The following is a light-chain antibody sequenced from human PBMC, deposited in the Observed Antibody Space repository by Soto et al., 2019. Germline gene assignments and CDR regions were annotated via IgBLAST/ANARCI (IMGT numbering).Light chain of an antibody. CDR2: EAT. Sequence: QSALTQPASVSGSPGQSITISCTGASSDVGLYDFVSWYQQHPGKAPKLLIYEATYRPSGVSSRFSGSKSGNTASLTISGLQAEDEADYYCNLYTRFSTYVFGTGTKVTVL. CDR3: NLYTRFSTYV. V-gene: IGLV2-14*01. CDR1: SSDVGLYDF. J-gene: IGLJ1*01.